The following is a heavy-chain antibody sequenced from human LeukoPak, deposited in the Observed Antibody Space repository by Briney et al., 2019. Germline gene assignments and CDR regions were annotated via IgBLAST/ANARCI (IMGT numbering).Heavy chain of an antibody. Sequence: NPSETLSLTCAVYGGSFSGYYWSWIRQPPGKGLEWIGEINHSGSTNYNPSLKSRVTISVDTSKNQFSLKLSTVTAADTAVYYCARISYGYPRADYWGQGTLVTVSS. J-gene: IGHJ4*02. CDR1: GGSFSGYY. CDR3: ARISYGYPRADY. D-gene: IGHD5-18*01. CDR2: INHSGST. V-gene: IGHV4-34*01.